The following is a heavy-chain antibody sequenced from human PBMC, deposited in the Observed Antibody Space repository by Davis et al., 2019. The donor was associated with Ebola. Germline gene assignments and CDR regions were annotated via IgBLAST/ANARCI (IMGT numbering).Heavy chain of an antibody. Sequence: ASVKVSCKASGYTFTSYGISWVRQAPGQGLEWMGWISAYNGNTNYAQKLQGRVTMTTDTSTSTAYMELSSLRSEDTAVYYCARERRSNYDFWSGPLDYWGQGTLVTVSS. J-gene: IGHJ4*02. CDR3: ARERRSNYDFWSGPLDY. D-gene: IGHD3-3*01. V-gene: IGHV1-18*01. CDR2: ISAYNGNT. CDR1: GYTFTSYG.